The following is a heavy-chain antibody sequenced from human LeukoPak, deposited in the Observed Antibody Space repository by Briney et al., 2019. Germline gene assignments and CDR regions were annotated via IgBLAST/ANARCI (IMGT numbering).Heavy chain of an antibody. J-gene: IGHJ3*02. CDR2: ITSSGTGT. Sequence: GGSLRLSCAASGFTFSKYAMSWVRQAPGKGLEWVSSITSSGTGTYYADSVKDRFTITRDDSKRTLFLQMNSLRAEDTALYYCAKGRSGPPTDSFDIWGQGTMVTVSS. V-gene: IGHV3-23*01. CDR3: AKGRSGPPTDSFDI. CDR1: GFTFSKYA.